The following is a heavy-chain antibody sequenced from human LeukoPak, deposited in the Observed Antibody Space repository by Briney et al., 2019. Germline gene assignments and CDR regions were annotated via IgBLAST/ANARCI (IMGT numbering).Heavy chain of an antibody. CDR1: GFTFSSYA. Sequence: PGGSLRLPCAASGFTFSSYAMGWVRQAPGKGLEWVSTISGSGGSTNYADSVKGRFTISRDNSKNTLYLQMNSLRAEDTAVYYCAKELSSGYYGYYFDYWGQGTLVTVSS. CDR3: AKELSSGYYGYYFDY. J-gene: IGHJ4*02. CDR2: ISGSGGST. V-gene: IGHV3-23*01. D-gene: IGHD6-19*01.